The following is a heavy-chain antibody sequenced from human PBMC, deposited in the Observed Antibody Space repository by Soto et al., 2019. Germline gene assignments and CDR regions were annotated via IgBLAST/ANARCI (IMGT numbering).Heavy chain of an antibody. D-gene: IGHD3-10*01. V-gene: IGHV3-48*02. Sequence: EVQLVESGGGLVQPGGSLRLSCAASGFTFSSYSMNWVRQAPGKGLEWVSYISSSSSTTYYADSVKGRFTISRDNAKNSLYLQMNSLRDEDTAVYYCARDLGGAYYYGSGSYYNVGYFDYWGQGTLVTVSS. CDR1: GFTFSSYS. CDR3: ARDLGGAYYYGSGSYYNVGYFDY. CDR2: ISSSSSTT. J-gene: IGHJ4*02.